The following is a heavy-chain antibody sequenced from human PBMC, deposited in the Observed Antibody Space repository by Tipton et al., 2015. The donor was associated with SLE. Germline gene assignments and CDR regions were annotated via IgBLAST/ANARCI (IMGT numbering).Heavy chain of an antibody. CDR2: IYNSGSA. D-gene: IGHD3-3*01. CDR3: ASLGDRGGVVT. J-gene: IGHJ4*02. CDR1: GASISSGGYY. V-gene: IGHV4-31*03. Sequence: TLSLTCTVSGASISSGGYYWSWIRQHPGEGLEWIGYIYNSGSAHYNASLKSRLTISVDTSKNQFSLTLSSVTAADTAVYYCASLGDRGGVVTWGQATLVTVSS.